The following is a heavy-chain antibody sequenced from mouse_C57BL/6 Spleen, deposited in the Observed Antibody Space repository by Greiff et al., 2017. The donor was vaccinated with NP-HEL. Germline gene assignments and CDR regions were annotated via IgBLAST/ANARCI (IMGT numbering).Heavy chain of an antibody. V-gene: IGHV1-26*01. J-gene: IGHJ4*01. CDR3: ARELGRGDY. Sequence: EVQLQQSGPELVKPGASVKISCKASGYTFTDYYMNWVKQSHGKSLEWIGDINPNNGGTSYNQKFKGKATLTVDTSSSTAYMELRSLTSEDSAVYYCARELGRGDYWGQGTSVTVSS. CDR1: GYTFTDYY. CDR2: INPNNGGT. D-gene: IGHD4-1*01.